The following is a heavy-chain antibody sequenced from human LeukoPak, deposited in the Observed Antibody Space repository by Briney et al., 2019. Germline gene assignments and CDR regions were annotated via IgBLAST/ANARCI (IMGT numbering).Heavy chain of an antibody. V-gene: IGHV1-2*02. J-gene: IGHJ4*02. CDR1: GYTFTGYY. Sequence: ASVKVSCKASGYTFTGYYIHWVRQASGQGLEWMGWINPNSGGTNYAQKFQGRVTMTRDTSMSTAYMELSGLRSDDTAVYYCSRDSGYCSGGSCWYFDFWGQGTLVTVSA. D-gene: IGHD2-15*01. CDR3: SRDSGYCSGGSCWYFDF. CDR2: INPNSGGT.